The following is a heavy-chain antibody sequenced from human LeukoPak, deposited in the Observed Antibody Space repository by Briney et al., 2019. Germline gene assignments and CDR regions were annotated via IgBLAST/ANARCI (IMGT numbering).Heavy chain of an antibody. D-gene: IGHD3-9*01. CDR2: INHIGST. Sequence: SETLSLTCDVYGGSLRAYYWSWIRQPPGKGLEWIGEINHIGSTNYNPSLKSRVSISEDTSKNQFSLKLSSVTAADTAVYYCARDDYPGLDYWGQGTLVTVSS. V-gene: IGHV4-34*01. J-gene: IGHJ4*02. CDR1: GGSLRAYY. CDR3: ARDDYPGLDY.